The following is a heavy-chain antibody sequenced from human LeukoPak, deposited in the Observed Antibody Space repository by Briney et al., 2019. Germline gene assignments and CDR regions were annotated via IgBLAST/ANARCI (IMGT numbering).Heavy chain of an antibody. V-gene: IGHV4-31*03. CDR3: AGLYSSGWYEEGYWFDP. CDR1: GGSISSGGYY. Sequence: SETLSLTCTVSGGSISSGGYYWSWIRQHPGKGLEWIGYIYYSGSTYYNPSLKSRVTISVDTSKNQFSLKLSSVTAADTAVYYCAGLYSSGWYEEGYWFDPWGQGTLVTVSS. J-gene: IGHJ5*02. CDR2: IYYSGST. D-gene: IGHD6-19*01.